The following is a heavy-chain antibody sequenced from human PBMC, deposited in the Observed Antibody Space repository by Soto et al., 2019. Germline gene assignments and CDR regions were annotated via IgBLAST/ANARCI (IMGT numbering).Heavy chain of an antibody. D-gene: IGHD3-3*01. Sequence: GASVKVSCAASGFTFSSYAISWVLQAPGKGLEWVSAISGSGGSTYYADSVKGRFTISRDNSKNTLYLQMNSLRAAATAVYYCAKALRFGFLAAQDYYGMDVWGQGTTVTVSS. V-gene: IGHV3-23*01. J-gene: IGHJ6*02. CDR1: GFTFSSYA. CDR3: AKALRFGFLAAQDYYGMDV. CDR2: ISGSGGST.